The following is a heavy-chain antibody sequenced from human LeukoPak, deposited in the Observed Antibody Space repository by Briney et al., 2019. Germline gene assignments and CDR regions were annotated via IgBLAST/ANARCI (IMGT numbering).Heavy chain of an antibody. Sequence: GGSLRLSCAASGFIFSNYEMNWVRQTPGKGLEWVSYISDHGKSRNYVDSVKGRFTISRDNAKNSLYLQMNILKAEDTAVYYCARVDWYKFDYWGQGTLVTVSS. D-gene: IGHD3-9*01. CDR2: ISDHGKSR. V-gene: IGHV3-48*03. CDR3: ARVDWYKFDY. J-gene: IGHJ4*02. CDR1: GFIFSNYE.